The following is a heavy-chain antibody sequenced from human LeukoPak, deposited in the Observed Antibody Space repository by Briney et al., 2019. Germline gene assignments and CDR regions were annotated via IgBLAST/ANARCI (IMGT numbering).Heavy chain of an antibody. V-gene: IGHV3-9*01. J-gene: IGHJ4*02. Sequence: GGSLRLSCAAFGFTFDDYAMHWVRQAPGKGLEWVSGISWNSGNIGYADSVKGRFTISRDNAKNSLYLQMNSLRTEDTALYYCAKDIAIEQQRALDYWGQGTLVTVSS. CDR2: ISWNSGNI. CDR1: GFTFDDYA. D-gene: IGHD6-13*01. CDR3: AKDIAIEQQRALDY.